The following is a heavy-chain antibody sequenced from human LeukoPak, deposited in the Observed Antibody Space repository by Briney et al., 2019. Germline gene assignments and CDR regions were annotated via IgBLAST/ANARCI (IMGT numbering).Heavy chain of an antibody. Sequence: SETLSLTCAVYGGSFSGYYWSWIRQPPGKGLEWIGEINHSGSTNYNPSLKSRVTISVDTSKNQFSLKLSSVTAADTAVYYCARGRYCSSTSCYHLFDPWGQGTLVTVSS. CDR1: GGSFSGYY. CDR2: INHSGST. D-gene: IGHD2-2*01. J-gene: IGHJ5*02. V-gene: IGHV4-34*01. CDR3: ARGRYCSSTSCYHLFDP.